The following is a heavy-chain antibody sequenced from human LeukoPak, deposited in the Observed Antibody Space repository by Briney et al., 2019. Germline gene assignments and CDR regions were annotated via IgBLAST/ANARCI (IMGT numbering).Heavy chain of an antibody. D-gene: IGHD2-15*01. CDR2: ISRSGDVT. Sequence: GGSLRLSCAASGFTFSTYAMTWVRQAPGKGLEWVSLISRSGDVTYYADSVKGRFTISRDSSKNTLYLQMHSLRAEDTAVYYCAPRPGDVAVPYDYSGQETLVTVSS. V-gene: IGHV3-23*01. CDR1: GFTFSTYA. CDR3: APRPGDVAVPYDY. J-gene: IGHJ4*02.